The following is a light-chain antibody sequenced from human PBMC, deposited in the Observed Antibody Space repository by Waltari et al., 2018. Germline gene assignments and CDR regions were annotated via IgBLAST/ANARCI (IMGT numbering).Light chain of an antibody. V-gene: IGLV1-51*01. CDR1: SSNIGNNY. J-gene: IGLJ2*01. CDR2: DND. Sequence: QSVLPQPPSVSAAPGQKVTISCSGSSSNIGNNYVSWYQHLPGRAPKLLIYDNDKRYSGIPYLFSGSKSSTSATLGITGLQTGDEADYYCVAWDSSLSAVLFGGGTKLTVL. CDR3: VAWDSSLSAVL.